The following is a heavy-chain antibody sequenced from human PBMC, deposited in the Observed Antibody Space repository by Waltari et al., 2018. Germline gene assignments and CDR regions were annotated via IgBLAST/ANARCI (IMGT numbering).Heavy chain of an antibody. Sequence: EVQLVDSGGGLVQPGQSLTLSCTTSGFTFGDYAVTWVRQAPGKGLEWVSYIRSSSSTIYYADSGKGRFTISRDNAKNSLYLQMNSLRAEDTAVYYCATTQWLVVGFDYWGQGTLVTVSS. D-gene: IGHD6-19*01. CDR3: ATTQWLVVGFDY. CDR2: IRSSSSTI. J-gene: IGHJ4*02. CDR1: GFTFGDYA. V-gene: IGHV3-48*01.